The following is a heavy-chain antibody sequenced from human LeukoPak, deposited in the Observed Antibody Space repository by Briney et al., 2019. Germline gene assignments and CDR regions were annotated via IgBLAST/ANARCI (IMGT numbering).Heavy chain of an antibody. V-gene: IGHV3-23*01. CDR2: ISGSGGST. Sequence: PGGSLRLSCAASGFTFSSYAMSWVRQAPGKGLEWVSAISGSGGSTYYAGSVKGRFTISRDNSKNTLYLQMNSLRAEDTAVYYCAKELRTRKDGSGSYYNYGMDVWGQGTTVTVSS. J-gene: IGHJ6*02. CDR3: AKELRTRKDGSGSYYNYGMDV. CDR1: GFTFSSYA. D-gene: IGHD3-10*01.